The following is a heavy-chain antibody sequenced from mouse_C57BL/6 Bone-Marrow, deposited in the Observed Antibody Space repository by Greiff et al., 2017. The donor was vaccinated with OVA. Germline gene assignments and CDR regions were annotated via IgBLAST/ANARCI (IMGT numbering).Heavy chain of an antibody. CDR3: ARGYYYAPCYFDY. J-gene: IGHJ2*01. CDR1: GYAFTNYL. V-gene: IGHV1-54*01. D-gene: IGHD1-1*01. Sequence: QVQLQQSGAELVRPGTSVKVSCKASGYAFTNYLIEWVKQRPGQGLEWIGVINPGSGGTNYNEKFKGKATLTADKSSSTAYMQLSSLTSEDSAVYVCARGYYYAPCYFDYWGQGTTLTVSA. CDR2: INPGSGGT.